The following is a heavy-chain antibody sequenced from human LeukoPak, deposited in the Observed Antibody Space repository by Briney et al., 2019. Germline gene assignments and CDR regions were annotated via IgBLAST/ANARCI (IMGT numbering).Heavy chain of an antibody. Sequence: PGGSLRLSCAASGFTFSNYGMHWVRQAPGKGLEWVAFIRYDGSNKYYADSVKGRFIISRDNSKNTLYLQMNSLRAEDTAVCYCAKEGYSRGYYSYYYMDVWGKGTTVTVSS. CDR3: AKEGYSRGYYSYYYMDV. D-gene: IGHD6-13*01. CDR2: IRYDGSNK. J-gene: IGHJ6*03. V-gene: IGHV3-30*02. CDR1: GFTFSNYG.